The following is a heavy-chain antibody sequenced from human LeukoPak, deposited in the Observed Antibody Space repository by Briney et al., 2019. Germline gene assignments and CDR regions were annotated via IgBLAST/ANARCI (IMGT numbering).Heavy chain of an antibody. Sequence: QPGRSLRLSCAASGFTFRAYGMHWVRQAPGKGLEWVAVISNDGSIKHYADSVKGRFTISRDNSKNTLFLQMDSLRVEGTAVYYCAKAPPGLSLDSWGQGTLVTVSS. CDR3: AKAPPGLSLDS. J-gene: IGHJ4*02. D-gene: IGHD1-14*01. CDR1: GFTFRAYG. V-gene: IGHV3-30*05. CDR2: ISNDGSIK.